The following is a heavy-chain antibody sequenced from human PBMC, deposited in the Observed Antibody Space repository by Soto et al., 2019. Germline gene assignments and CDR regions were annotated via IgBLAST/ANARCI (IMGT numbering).Heavy chain of an antibody. CDR2: IIPIFGTA. J-gene: IGHJ6*02. D-gene: IGHD5-18*01. V-gene: IGHV1-69*06. CDR1: GGTFSSYA. Sequence: SVKVSCKASGGTFSSYAISWVRQAPGQGLEWMGGIIPIFGTANYAQKFQGRVTFTADKSTSTAYMELSSLRSEDTAVYYCAIRLDTAMETHYYYGMDVWGQGTTVTVSS. CDR3: AIRLDTAMETHYYYGMDV.